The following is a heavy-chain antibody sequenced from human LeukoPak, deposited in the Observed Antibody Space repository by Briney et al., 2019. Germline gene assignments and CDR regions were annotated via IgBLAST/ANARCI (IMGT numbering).Heavy chain of an antibody. J-gene: IGHJ4*02. CDR3: ARSSTLYGHFDY. CDR2: IYYSGST. V-gene: IGHV4-39*07. CDR1: GGSISSHY. Sequence: SETLSLTCTVSGGSISSHYWGWFRQPPGKGLEWIGTIYYSGSTYYNPSLKSRVTISVDTSKNQFSLKLNSVTAADTAVYYCARSSTLYGHFDYWGQGTLVTVSS. D-gene: IGHD3-10*01.